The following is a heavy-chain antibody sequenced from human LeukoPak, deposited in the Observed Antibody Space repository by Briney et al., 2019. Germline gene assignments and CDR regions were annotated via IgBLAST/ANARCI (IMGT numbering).Heavy chain of an antibody. Sequence: SETLSLTCTVSGGSISSYYWSWIRQPAGKGLEWIGRIYTSGSTNFNPSLKSRVTMSVDTSKNQFSLKLSSVTAADTAVYYCARDLHYDYVWGSYRLIDYWGQGTLVTVSS. V-gene: IGHV4-4*07. J-gene: IGHJ4*02. CDR1: GGSISSYY. D-gene: IGHD3-16*02. CDR2: IYTSGST. CDR3: ARDLHYDYVWGSYRLIDY.